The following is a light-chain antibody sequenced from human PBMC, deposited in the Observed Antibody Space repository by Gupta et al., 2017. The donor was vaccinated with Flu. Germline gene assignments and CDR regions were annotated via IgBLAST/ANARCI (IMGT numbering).Light chain of an antibody. Sequence: SGTLSCAGTSSDVGGYDYGSWHHQHPAQAPDLMIYGVSRRPAGVPARFSGSKSGNTASLTVSGPEDDDEAHYYCSSHAGKNDVVFGGGTKLTVL. CDR2: GVS. CDR3: SSHAGKNDVV. V-gene: IGLV2-8*01. J-gene: IGLJ2*01. CDR1: SSDVGGYDY.